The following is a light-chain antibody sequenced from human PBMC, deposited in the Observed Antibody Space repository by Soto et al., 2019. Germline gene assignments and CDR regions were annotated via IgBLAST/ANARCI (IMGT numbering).Light chain of an antibody. J-gene: IGLJ2*01. Sequence: QSVLTQPPSVSAAPGQKVAISCSGSNSNIGNNYVSWYQQLPKTAPKLLIYDNNKRPSGIPDRFSGSKSGTSATLGITGLQTGDEADYYCEPWDSGLSAGVFGGGTKLTVL. CDR2: DNN. V-gene: IGLV1-51*01. CDR3: EPWDSGLSAGV. CDR1: NSNIGNNY.